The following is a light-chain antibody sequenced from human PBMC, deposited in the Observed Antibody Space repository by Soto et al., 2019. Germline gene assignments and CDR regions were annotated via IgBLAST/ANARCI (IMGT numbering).Light chain of an antibody. Sequence: DIQMTQSPSTLSASVGDRVTITFRASKSISSWLAWYQQKPGKAPKLLIYDASSLESGVPSRFSGSGSGTEFTLTISSLPPDDFATYYAQQYNSYWTFGQGTKVEIK. V-gene: IGKV1-5*01. CDR1: KSISSW. CDR2: DAS. CDR3: QQYNSYWT. J-gene: IGKJ1*01.